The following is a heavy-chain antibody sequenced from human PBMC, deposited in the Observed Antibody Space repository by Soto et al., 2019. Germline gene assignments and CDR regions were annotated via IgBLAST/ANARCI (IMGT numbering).Heavy chain of an antibody. J-gene: IGHJ4*02. CDR2: ISYDGSNK. CDR3: AKDFYDSSGL. D-gene: IGHD3-22*01. Sequence: GGSLRLSCAASGFTFSSYGMHWVRQAPGKGLEWVAVISYDGSNKYYADSAKGRFTISRDNSKNTLYLQMNSLRAEDTAVYYCAKDFYDSSGLWGQGTLVTVSS. V-gene: IGHV3-30*18. CDR1: GFTFSSYG.